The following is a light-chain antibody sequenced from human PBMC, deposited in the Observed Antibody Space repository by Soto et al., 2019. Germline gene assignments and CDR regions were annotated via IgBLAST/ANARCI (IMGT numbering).Light chain of an antibody. CDR2: GAS. J-gene: IGKJ2*01. CDR3: QQYGRSPMFT. V-gene: IGKV3-20*01. CDR1: QSVSSNY. Sequence: EIVLTQSPGTLSLSPGERATLSCRASQSVSSNYLAWYQQKPGQAPRLLIYGASRGAAGIPDRISGSGSGTDFTITISRLEHEDFAVYFCQQYGRSPMFTFGQGTKLEIK.